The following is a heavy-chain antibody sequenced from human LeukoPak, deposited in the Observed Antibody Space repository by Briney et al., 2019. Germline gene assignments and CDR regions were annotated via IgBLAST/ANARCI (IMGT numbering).Heavy chain of an antibody. J-gene: IGHJ4*02. CDR1: GGSISSSNW. Sequence: PSETLSLTCAVSGGSISSSNWWSWVRQPPGKGLEWIGEIYHSGSTDYNPSLKSRVTMSVDTSKNQFSLKLSSVTAADTAAYYCAKATGTFYYFDYWGQGTLVTVFS. D-gene: IGHD1-1*01. CDR2: IYHSGST. CDR3: AKATGTFYYFDY. V-gene: IGHV4-4*02.